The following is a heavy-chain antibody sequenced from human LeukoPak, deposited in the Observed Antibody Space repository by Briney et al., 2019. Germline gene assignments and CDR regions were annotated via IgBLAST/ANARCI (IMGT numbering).Heavy chain of an antibody. D-gene: IGHD1-26*01. CDR2: INHSGST. CDR3: ARGRGAGSGSYIY. V-gene: IGHV4-34*01. CDR1: GGSFSGYY. J-gene: IGHJ4*02. Sequence: PSETLSLTCAVYGGSFSGYYWSWIRHPPGKGLEWIGEINHSGSTNYNPTLKSRVTISVDTSKNQFSLKLSSVTAADTAVYYCARGRGAGSGSYIYWGQGTLVTVSS.